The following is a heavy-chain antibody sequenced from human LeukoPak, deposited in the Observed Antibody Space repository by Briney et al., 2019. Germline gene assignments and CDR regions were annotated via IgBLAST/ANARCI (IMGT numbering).Heavy chain of an antibody. D-gene: IGHD5-12*01. Sequence: GGSLRLSCAASGFTFSDYYMSWIRQAPGKGLEWVSYISSSGSTIYYADSVKCRFTISRDNAKNSLYLQMNSLRAEDTAVYYCARAPVDIVATIGYYYGMDVWGQGTTVTVSS. J-gene: IGHJ6*02. CDR1: GFTFSDYY. CDR3: ARAPVDIVATIGYYYGMDV. V-gene: IGHV3-11*01. CDR2: ISSSGSTI.